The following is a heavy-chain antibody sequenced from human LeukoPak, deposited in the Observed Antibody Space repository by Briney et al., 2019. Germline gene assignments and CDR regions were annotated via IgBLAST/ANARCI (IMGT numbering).Heavy chain of an antibody. V-gene: IGHV3-30*02. CDR2: IRYDGSYK. J-gene: IGHJ3*02. Sequence: GGSLRLSWAASGFTFRGYGMHWVRQAPGKGLEWVAFIRYDGSYKYYPDSVKGRFTISRDNAKNSLYLQMNSLRAEDTAVYYCARDRISLAGDAFDIWGQGTMVTVSS. D-gene: IGHD3-10*01. CDR3: ARDRISLAGDAFDI. CDR1: GFTFRGYG.